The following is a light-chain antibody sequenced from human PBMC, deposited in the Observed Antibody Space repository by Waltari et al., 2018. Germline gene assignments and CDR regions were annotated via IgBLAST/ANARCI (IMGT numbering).Light chain of an antibody. V-gene: IGKV3-20*01. CDR2: GAS. J-gene: IGKJ2*01. Sequence: EIVLTQSPGTLSLYPGETANLSCRANQRVSGNYFAWYQKKAGQSPRLLIYGASNRASGVPDRFSGRVSGAEFTLTISRLDPEDFAVYYCQQYGTPQGYIFGQGTKVDI. CDR1: QRVSGNY. CDR3: QQYGTPQGYI.